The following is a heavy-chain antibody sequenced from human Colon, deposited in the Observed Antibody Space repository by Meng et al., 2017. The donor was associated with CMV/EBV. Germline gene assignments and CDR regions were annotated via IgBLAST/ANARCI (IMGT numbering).Heavy chain of an antibody. V-gene: IGHV1-69*06. CDR2: IIPMFGTP. J-gene: IGHJ4*01. CDR1: GGTFSSYA. D-gene: IGHD3-9*01. Sequence: SVKVSCKASGGTFSSYAINWVRQAPGQGLEWMGGIIPMFGTPNYAQKFQGIVTITAEKSTSTAYMEVSSLSSEDTAVYYCATTYEDFLTGYLDFWGRGTLVTVSS. CDR3: ATTYEDFLTGYLDF.